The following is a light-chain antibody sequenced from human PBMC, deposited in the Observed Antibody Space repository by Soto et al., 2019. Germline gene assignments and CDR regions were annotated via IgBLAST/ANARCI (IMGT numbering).Light chain of an antibody. CDR1: QTVSITY. CDR3: QQYGSSPQT. J-gene: IGKJ2*01. V-gene: IGKV3-20*01. CDR2: GAS. Sequence: VLTQSPGTLSLSPGESATLSCRASQTVSITYLTWYQQKPGQAPRLLIYGASSRATGIPDRFSGSGSGTDFTLTISRLEPEDFAVYYCQQYGSSPQTFGQGTKLEIK.